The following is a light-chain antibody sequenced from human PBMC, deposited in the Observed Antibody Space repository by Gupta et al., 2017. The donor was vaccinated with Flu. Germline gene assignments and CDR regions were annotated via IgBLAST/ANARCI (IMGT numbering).Light chain of an antibody. CDR2: EDN. CDR3: YSPDSSGNYWV. J-gene: IGLJ3*02. V-gene: IGLV3-10*01. CDR1: ALPKKY. Sequence: SSELPQPPSVSVSPGQMARITCSGNALPKKYVYWYQKKSGQAPLLVIYEDNKRPSGIPERFSGSSSGTGATLTISGAQGEDEGDYYCYSPDSSGNYWVFGGGTRLTVL.